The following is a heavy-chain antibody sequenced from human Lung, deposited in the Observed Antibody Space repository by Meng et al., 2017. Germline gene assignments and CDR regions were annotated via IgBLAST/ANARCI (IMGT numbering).Heavy chain of an antibody. CDR1: GGSFSDYY. J-gene: IGHJ4*02. CDR3: ARGPTTMAHDFDY. D-gene: IGHD4-11*01. Sequence: QGQLPQWGAGLLKLSETLSLSCVVSGGSFSDYYWSWIRQPPGKGLEWIGEINHSGSTNYNPSLESRATISVDTSQNNLSLKLSSVTAADSAVYYCARGPTTMAHDFDYWGQGTLVTVSS. CDR2: INHSGST. V-gene: IGHV4-34*01.